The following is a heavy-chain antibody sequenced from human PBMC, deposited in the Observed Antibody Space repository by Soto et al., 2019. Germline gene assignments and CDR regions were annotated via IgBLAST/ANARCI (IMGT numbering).Heavy chain of an antibody. CDR1: GYTFTGYY. Sequence: GASVKVSCKASGYTFTGYYMHWVRQAPGQGLEWMGWINPNSGGTNYAQKFQGWVTMTRDTSISTAYMELSRLRSDDTAVYYCARAVRSVVLSAQGLNYYYYMDFWGKGTTVPVSS. CDR2: INPNSGGT. D-gene: IGHD2-15*01. CDR3: ARAVRSVVLSAQGLNYYYYMDF. J-gene: IGHJ6*03. V-gene: IGHV1-2*04.